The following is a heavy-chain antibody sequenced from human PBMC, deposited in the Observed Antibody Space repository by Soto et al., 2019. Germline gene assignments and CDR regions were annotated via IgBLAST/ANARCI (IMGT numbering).Heavy chain of an antibody. CDR3: ARSHGMDV. V-gene: IGHV5-51*01. CDR1: GFSFTSSW. J-gene: IGHJ6*02. Sequence: HGESLKISCQGSGFSFTSSWIGWVRQMPGKGLEWMGLIYPGDSDTRYSPSFQGQVTISADKSISTAYLQWSSLKASDTAIYYCARSHGMDVWGQGTTVTVSS. CDR2: IYPGDSDT.